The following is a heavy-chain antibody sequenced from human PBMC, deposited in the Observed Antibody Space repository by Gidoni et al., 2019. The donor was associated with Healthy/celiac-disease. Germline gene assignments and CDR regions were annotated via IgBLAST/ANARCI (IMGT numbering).Heavy chain of an antibody. Sequence: EVQLVESGGGLVQPGGSLRLSCAVSGFTFSSYSMNWVRQAPGKGLEWVSYISSSSNTIYYADSVKGRFTISIDNAKNSLYLQMNSLRAEDTAVYYCARVRGARIFGVIDYWGQGTLVTVSS. CDR2: ISSSSNTI. CDR1: GFTFSSYS. CDR3: ARVRGARIFGVIDY. D-gene: IGHD3-3*01. V-gene: IGHV3-48*01. J-gene: IGHJ4*02.